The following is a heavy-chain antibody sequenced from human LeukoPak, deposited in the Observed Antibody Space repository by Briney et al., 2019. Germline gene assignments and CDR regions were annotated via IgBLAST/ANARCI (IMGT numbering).Heavy chain of an antibody. J-gene: IGHJ4*02. CDR2: ISGSGGST. Sequence: GGSLRLSRAASGFTFSSYAMSWVRQAPGKGLEWVSAISGSGGSTYYADSVKGRFTISRDNSKNTLYLQMNSLRAEDTAVYYCAKEGEDIVVVVAAYYFDYWGQGTLVTVSS. CDR1: GFTFSSYA. V-gene: IGHV3-23*01. D-gene: IGHD2-15*01. CDR3: AKEGEDIVVVVAAYYFDY.